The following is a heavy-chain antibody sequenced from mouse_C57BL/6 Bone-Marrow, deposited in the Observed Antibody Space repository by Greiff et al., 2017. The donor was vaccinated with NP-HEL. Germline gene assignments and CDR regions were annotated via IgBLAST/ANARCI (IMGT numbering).Heavy chain of an antibody. J-gene: IGHJ2*01. V-gene: IGHV1-5*01. CDR3: TRRTDYYGHYFDY. Sequence: VQLQQSGTVLARPGASVKMSCKTSGYTFTSYWMHWVNQRPGQGLEWIGAIYPGNSDTSYNQKFKGKAKLTAVTSASTAYMELSSLTNEDSAVYYCTRRTDYYGHYFDYWGQGTTLTVSS. D-gene: IGHD1-1*01. CDR1: GYTFTSYW. CDR2: IYPGNSDT.